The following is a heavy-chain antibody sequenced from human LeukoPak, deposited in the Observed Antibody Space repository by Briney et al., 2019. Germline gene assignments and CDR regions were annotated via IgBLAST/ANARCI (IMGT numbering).Heavy chain of an antibody. J-gene: IGHJ4*02. CDR3: AKPVWFGESYVFDY. D-gene: IGHD3-10*01. CDR2: ISGSGGST. Sequence: GGSLRLSCAASGFTFTTYSMNWVRQAPGKGLEWVSAISGSGGSTYYADSVKGRFTISRDNSKNTLYLQMNSLGTEDTAVYYCAKPVWFGESYVFDYWGQGTLVTVSS. V-gene: IGHV3-23*01. CDR1: GFTFTTYS.